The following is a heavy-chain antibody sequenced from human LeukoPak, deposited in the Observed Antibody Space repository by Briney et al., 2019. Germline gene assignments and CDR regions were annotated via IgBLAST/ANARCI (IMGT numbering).Heavy chain of an antibody. CDR3: ARARNNYDSSSYSALDY. CDR1: GFTFSSYG. J-gene: IGHJ4*02. CDR2: IWYDGTNI. V-gene: IGHV3-33*01. D-gene: IGHD3-22*01. Sequence: GRSLRLSCAAAGFTFSSYGMHWVRQAPGKGLEWLAVIWYDGTNIYYADSVKGRFAISRDNSKNTLYLQMNSLRAEDTAVYYCARARNNYDSSSYSALDYWGQGTLVTVSS.